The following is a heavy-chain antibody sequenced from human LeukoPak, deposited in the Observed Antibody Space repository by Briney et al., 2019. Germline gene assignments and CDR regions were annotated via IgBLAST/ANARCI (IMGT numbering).Heavy chain of an antibody. Sequence: ASVKVSCKASGYTFTSYGISWVRQAPGQGLEWMGWISAYNGNTNYAQKLQGRVTMTTDTSTSTAYMELRSLRSEDTAVYYCARDGGTGTTWGNIDYWGQGTLVTVSS. V-gene: IGHV1-18*01. CDR2: ISAYNGNT. J-gene: IGHJ4*02. CDR1: GYTFTSYG. CDR3: ARDGGTGTTWGNIDY. D-gene: IGHD1-7*01.